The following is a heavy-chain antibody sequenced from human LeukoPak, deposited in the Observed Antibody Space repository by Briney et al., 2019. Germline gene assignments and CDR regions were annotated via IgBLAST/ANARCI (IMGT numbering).Heavy chain of an antibody. V-gene: IGHV4-30-4*02. Sequence: SETLSLTCTVSGGSITSGDYYWSWLRQPPGKGLEWIGYIYYSGRTYYNPSLKSRVSISVDTSKNQFSLKLSSVTAADTAVYYCARANGYYYYYGMDVWGQGTTVTVSS. CDR2: IYYSGRT. J-gene: IGHJ6*02. CDR1: GGSITSGDYY. CDR3: ARANGYYYYYGMDV. D-gene: IGHD2-8*01.